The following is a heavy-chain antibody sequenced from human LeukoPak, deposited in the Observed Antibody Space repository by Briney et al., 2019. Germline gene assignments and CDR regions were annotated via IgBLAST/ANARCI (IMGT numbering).Heavy chain of an antibody. D-gene: IGHD6-13*01. Sequence: GGSLRLSCAASGFTFSTFAVSWVRQAPGKGLEWVSGISGNGGITYYADSVSGRFTISRDNSKNTLYLQMNSLRSEDTAVYYCARLARGAAAGEAFDYWGQGTLVTVSP. CDR3: ARLARGAAAGEAFDY. J-gene: IGHJ4*02. CDR2: ISGNGGIT. V-gene: IGHV3-23*01. CDR1: GFTFSTFA.